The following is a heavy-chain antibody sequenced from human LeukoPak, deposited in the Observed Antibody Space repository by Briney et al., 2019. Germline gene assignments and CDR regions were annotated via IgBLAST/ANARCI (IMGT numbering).Heavy chain of an antibody. CDR1: GGSISSYY. D-gene: IGHD3-22*01. V-gene: IGHV4-59*01. Sequence: PSETLSLTCTVSGGSISSYYWSWIRQPPGKGLEWIGNIYGSGNTKYNPSLKSRVTISVDTSKNQFSLKLTSVTAADTAVYYCAKESSGYSGFFDYWGQGTLVTVSS. CDR2: IYGSGNT. J-gene: IGHJ4*02. CDR3: AKESSGYSGFFDY.